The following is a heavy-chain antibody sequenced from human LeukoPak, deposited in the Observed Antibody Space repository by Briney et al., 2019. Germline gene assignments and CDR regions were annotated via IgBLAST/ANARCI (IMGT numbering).Heavy chain of an antibody. CDR2: ISGSGGST. J-gene: IGHJ4*02. CDR3: AKDTSILTGYYAFDY. CDR1: GFTFSSYA. V-gene: IGHV3-23*01. D-gene: IGHD3-9*01. Sequence: PGGSLRLSCAASGFTFSSYAMSWVRQAPGKGLEWVSAISGSGGSTYYAHSVKGRFTISRDNSKNTLYLQMNSLRAEDTAVYYCAKDTSILTGYYAFDYWGQGTLVTVSS.